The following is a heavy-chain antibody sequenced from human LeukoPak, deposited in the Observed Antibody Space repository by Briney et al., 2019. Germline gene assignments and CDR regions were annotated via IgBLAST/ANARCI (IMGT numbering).Heavy chain of an antibody. D-gene: IGHD3-10*01. J-gene: IGHJ5*02. CDR2: IIPIFGTA. Sequence: SVKVSCKASGGTFSSYAISWVRQAPGQGLEWMGGIIPIFGTANYAQKLQGRVTITADTSTSTAYMELSNLRPEDTAVYYCARDGSGTYWAYYNWFDPWGQGTLVTVPS. CDR1: GGTFSSYA. CDR3: ARDGSGTYWAYYNWFDP. V-gene: IGHV1-69*06.